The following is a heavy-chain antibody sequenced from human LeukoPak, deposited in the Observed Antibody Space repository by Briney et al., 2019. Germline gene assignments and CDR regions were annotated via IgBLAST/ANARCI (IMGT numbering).Heavy chain of an antibody. V-gene: IGHV3-11*01. CDR3: ARGLTTELTWFDP. J-gene: IGHJ5*02. D-gene: IGHD4-11*01. Sequence: GGSLRLSCAASGFSFSDYYVSWIRQAPGEGLEWVSYISSSAHSRQYADSVKGRFTISRDNAERSVYLQMNSLTAEDTAIYYCARGLTTELTWFDPWGQGTLVTVSS. CDR2: ISSSAHSR. CDR1: GFSFSDYY.